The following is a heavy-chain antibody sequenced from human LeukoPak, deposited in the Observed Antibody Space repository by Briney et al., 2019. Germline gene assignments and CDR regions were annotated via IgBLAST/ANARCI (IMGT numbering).Heavy chain of an antibody. J-gene: IGHJ6*02. Sequence: FIHWVQQAPGQGLEWMGWINPKSGGTTYAQKFQGRVTITRDTPISTAYMEVSRLGSDDTAVYFCAKDRENFIPETTFFYNYGLDVWGQGTTVTVSS. CDR3: AKDRENFIPETTFFYNYGLDV. CDR1: F. CDR2: INPKSGGT. V-gene: IGHV1-2*02. D-gene: IGHD2/OR15-2a*01.